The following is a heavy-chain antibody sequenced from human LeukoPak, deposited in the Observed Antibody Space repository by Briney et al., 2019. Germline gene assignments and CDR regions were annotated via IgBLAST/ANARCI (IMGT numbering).Heavy chain of an antibody. CDR1: GFTFSSYE. CDR3: ARGAYYYDSSGYYGAFDI. J-gene: IGHJ3*02. CDR2: ISSSGSII. Sequence: PGGSLRLSCAASGFTFSSYEMNWVRQAPGKGLEWVSYISSSGSIIYYADSVKGRFTISRDSAKNSLYLQMNSLRAEDTAVYYCARGAYYYDSSGYYGAFDIWGHGTMVTVSS. D-gene: IGHD3-22*01. V-gene: IGHV3-48*03.